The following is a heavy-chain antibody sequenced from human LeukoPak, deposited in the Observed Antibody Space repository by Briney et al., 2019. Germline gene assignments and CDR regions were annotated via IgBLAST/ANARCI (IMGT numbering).Heavy chain of an antibody. D-gene: IGHD3-3*01. CDR2: IIPIFGTA. J-gene: IGHJ6*03. V-gene: IGHV1-69*05. CDR3: ARGLYYDFSSYYYYYMDV. Sequence: ASVKVSCKASGGTFSSYAISWVRQAPGQGLEWMGGIIPIFGTANYAQKFQGRVTITTDESTSTAYMKLSSLRSEDTAVYYCARGLYYDFSSYYYYYMDVWGKGTTVSVSS. CDR1: GGTFSSYA.